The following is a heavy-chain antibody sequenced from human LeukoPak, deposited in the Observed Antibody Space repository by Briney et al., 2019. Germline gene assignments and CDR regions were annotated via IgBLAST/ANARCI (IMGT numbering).Heavy chain of an antibody. CDR2: INHSGST. CDR1: GGSFSGYY. V-gene: IGHV4-34*01. CDR3: AGSSSWYRRHFQH. D-gene: IGHD6-13*01. Sequence: SETLSLTCAVYGGSFSGYYWSWIRQPPGKGLEWIGEINHSGSTNYNPSLKSRVTISVDTSKNQFSLKLSSVTAADTAVYYCAGSSSWYRRHFQHWGQGTLVTVSS. J-gene: IGHJ1*01.